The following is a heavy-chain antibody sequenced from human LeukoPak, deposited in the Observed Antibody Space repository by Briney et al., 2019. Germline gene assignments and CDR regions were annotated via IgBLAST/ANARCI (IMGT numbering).Heavy chain of an antibody. Sequence: GGSLRLSCAASGFTFSSYSMNWVRQAPGKGLEWVAFIGSRTGNIYYADSVKGRFTISRDNPKNSLYLQMNSLRAEDTAVYYCARDFFGGYCSGGSCYPPDAFDIWGQGTMVTVSS. CDR2: IGSRTGNI. CDR1: GFTFSSYS. V-gene: IGHV3-21*01. D-gene: IGHD2-15*01. CDR3: ARDFFGGYCSGGSCYPPDAFDI. J-gene: IGHJ3*02.